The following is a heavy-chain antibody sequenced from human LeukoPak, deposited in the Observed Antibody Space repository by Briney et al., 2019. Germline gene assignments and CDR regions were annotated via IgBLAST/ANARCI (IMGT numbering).Heavy chain of an antibody. Sequence: GGSLRLSCAASGFTVSSNYMSWVRQAPGKGLEWVSVIYSGGSTYYADSVKGRFTISRDNSKNTLYLQMNSLRAEDTAVYYCARATPLLTRPYYYYYGMDVWGQGTTVTVSS. J-gene: IGHJ6*02. D-gene: IGHD3-16*01. CDR2: IYSGGST. CDR1: GFTVSSNY. V-gene: IGHV3-66*01. CDR3: ARATPLLTRPYYYYYGMDV.